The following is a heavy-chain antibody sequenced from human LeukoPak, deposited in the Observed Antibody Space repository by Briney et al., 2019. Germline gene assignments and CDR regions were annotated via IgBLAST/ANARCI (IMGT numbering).Heavy chain of an antibody. CDR3: AKDLHRNIVVVVAATPFDY. CDR2: VSGSGGST. Sequence: GGSLRLSCAASGFTFSSYGMSWVRQAPGKGLEWVSGVSGSGGSTYYADSVKGRFTISRDNSKNTLYLQMNSLRAEDTAVYYCAKDLHRNIVVVVAATPFDYWGQGTLVTVSS. J-gene: IGHJ4*02. CDR1: GFTFSSYG. D-gene: IGHD2-15*01. V-gene: IGHV3-23*01.